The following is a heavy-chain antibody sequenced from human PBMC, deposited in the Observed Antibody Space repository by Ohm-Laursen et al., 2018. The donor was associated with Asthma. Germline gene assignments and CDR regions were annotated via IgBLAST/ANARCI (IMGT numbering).Heavy chain of an antibody. Sequence: SLRLSCAASGFTFSSYAMHWVRQAPGKGLEWVAVGGSYYDGGLKYYADSVNGRFTVSRDDSKNTLYLQMNSLRPDDTAVYYCVRDVMEWYLPAFDFWGQGTLVTVSS. CDR2: GGSYYDGGLK. CDR3: VRDVMEWYLPAFDF. J-gene: IGHJ4*02. V-gene: IGHV3-30-3*01. CDR1: GFTFSSYA. D-gene: IGHD3-3*01.